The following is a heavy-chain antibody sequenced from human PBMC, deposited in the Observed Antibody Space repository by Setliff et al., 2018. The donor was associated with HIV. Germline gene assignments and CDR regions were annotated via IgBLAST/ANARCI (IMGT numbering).Heavy chain of an antibody. J-gene: IGHJ4*02. V-gene: IGHV4-38-2*02. CDR1: GYSISTGYY. CDR2: ISYTGGT. CDR3: ARFRVTMIVVDCYFDY. Sequence: KASETLSLTCTVSGYSISTGYYWGWIRQPPGKGLEWIAYISYTGGTNYNPSLKSRVTLSLDASKNQISLKLRSVIAADTAMYYCARFRVTMIVVDCYFDYWGQGTLVTVSS. D-gene: IGHD3-22*01.